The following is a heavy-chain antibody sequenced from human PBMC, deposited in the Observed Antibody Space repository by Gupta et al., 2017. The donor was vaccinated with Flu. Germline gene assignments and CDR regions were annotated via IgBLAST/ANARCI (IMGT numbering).Heavy chain of an antibody. D-gene: IGHD3-10*01. CDR3: ARAFSSSYRRTLVRGASGGYFDS. CDR1: GGSFSGYF. J-gene: IGHJ4*02. Sequence: QVQLQQWGAGMLKPSETLSLTCAVYGGSFSGYFWTWIRQPPGKGPEWIGEVIHVGSTNYNPSLKSRVTISADASKNQFSLKLTSVTAADTGLYFCARAFSSSYRRTLVRGASGGYFDSWGQGTLLTVSS. V-gene: IGHV4-34*12. CDR2: VIHVGST.